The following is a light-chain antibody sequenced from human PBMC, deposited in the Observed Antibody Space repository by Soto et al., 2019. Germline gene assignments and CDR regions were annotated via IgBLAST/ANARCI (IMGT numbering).Light chain of an antibody. Sequence: EIVLTQSPGTLSLSPGERATLSCRASQRVRSSYLAWYQHKPGQAPRLLIYGASTRATGIPDRFSGSGSGTDFTLTISSLEPEDFAVYYCQQYGNSPRTFGQGTKVDIK. CDR2: GAS. CDR3: QQYGNSPRT. V-gene: IGKV3-20*01. CDR1: QRVRSSY. J-gene: IGKJ1*01.